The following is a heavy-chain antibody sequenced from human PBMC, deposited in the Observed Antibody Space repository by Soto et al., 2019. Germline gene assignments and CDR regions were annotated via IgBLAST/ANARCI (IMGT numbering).Heavy chain of an antibody. D-gene: IGHD3-16*01. V-gene: IGHV3-74*01. Sequence: EVQLVESGGGLLQPGGSLRLSCAASGFTFSTYWMHWVRQAPGKGLVWVSRIKTDGSVTTYADSGKGRFTISRDNAKNKLYLHRNTPGAKDTAVYYCARDLGGGHDFWGRGTLVTVSS. CDR1: GFTFSTYW. J-gene: IGHJ4*02. CDR3: ARDLGGGHDF. CDR2: IKTDGSVT.